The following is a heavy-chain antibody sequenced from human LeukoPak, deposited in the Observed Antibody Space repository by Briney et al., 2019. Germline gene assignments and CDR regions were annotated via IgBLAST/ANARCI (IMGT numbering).Heavy chain of an antibody. CDR2: ISGSGGST. V-gene: IGHV3-23*01. CDR3: ARDRLWFGELSFDY. J-gene: IGHJ4*02. Sequence: PGGSLRLSCAASGFTFSSYAMSWVRQTPGKGLEWVSAISGSGGSTYYADSVKGRFTISRDNAKNSLYLQMNSLRAEDTAVYYCARDRLWFGELSFDYWGQGTLVTVSS. CDR1: GFTFSSYA. D-gene: IGHD3-10*01.